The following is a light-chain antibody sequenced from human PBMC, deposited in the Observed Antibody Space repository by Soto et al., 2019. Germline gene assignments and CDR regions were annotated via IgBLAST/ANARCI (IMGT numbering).Light chain of an antibody. CDR3: GTWDSSLNAGV. CDR2: DNY. V-gene: IGLV1-51*01. Sequence: QSVLTQPPSVSAAPGQEVTISCSGSSFNIGNNYVSWYQQLPGTAPKLLIYDNYRRSSGIPDRFSGSKSGTSATLGITGLQTGDEADYYCGTWDSSLNAGVFGGATKLTVL. J-gene: IGLJ2*01. CDR1: SFNIGNNY.